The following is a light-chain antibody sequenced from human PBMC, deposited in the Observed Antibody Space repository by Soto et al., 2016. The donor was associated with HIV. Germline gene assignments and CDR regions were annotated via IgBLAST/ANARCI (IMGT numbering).Light chain of an antibody. V-gene: IGKV1-5*03. CDR2: KAS. J-gene: IGKJ2*01. CDR1: QSISSW. CDR3: QQYNRYLT. Sequence: DIQMTQSPSTLSASVGERVTITCRASQSISSWLAWYQQKPGKAPKLLIYKASTLESGVPSRFSGSGSGTEFTLTISSLQPDDFATYYCQQYNRYLTFGLGDQAGDQT.